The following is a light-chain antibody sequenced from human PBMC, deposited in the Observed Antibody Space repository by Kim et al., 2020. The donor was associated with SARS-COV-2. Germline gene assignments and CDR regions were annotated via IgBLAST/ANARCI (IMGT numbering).Light chain of an antibody. Sequence: GQSVTISCTGTSSDVGGYNYVSWYQQRPGKAPKLMIYDISKRPSGVPDRFSGSKSGDTASLTISGLQAEDEADYYCCSYAGSFSWVFGGGTKLTVL. CDR2: DIS. V-gene: IGLV2-11*01. CDR1: SSDVGGYNY. J-gene: IGLJ3*02. CDR3: CSYAGSFSWV.